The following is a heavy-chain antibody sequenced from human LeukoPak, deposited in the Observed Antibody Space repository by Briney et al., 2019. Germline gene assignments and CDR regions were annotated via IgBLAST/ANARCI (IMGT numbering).Heavy chain of an antibody. Sequence: QPGGSLRLSCAASGFTFSSYAMSWVRQAPGKGLEWVSAISGSGGSTYYADSVKGRFTISRDNSKNTLYLQMNSLRAEDTAVYYCARIGVRYYYDSSGLGAFDIWGQGTMVTVSS. J-gene: IGHJ3*02. D-gene: IGHD3-22*01. CDR3: ARIGVRYYYDSSGLGAFDI. V-gene: IGHV3-23*01. CDR1: GFTFSSYA. CDR2: ISGSGGST.